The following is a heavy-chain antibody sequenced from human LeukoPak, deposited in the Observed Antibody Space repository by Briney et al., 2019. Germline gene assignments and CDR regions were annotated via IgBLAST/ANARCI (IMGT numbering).Heavy chain of an antibody. J-gene: IGHJ4*02. V-gene: IGHV1-46*01. CDR2: INPSGGST. D-gene: IGHD3-22*01. CDR3: ARGSYYYDSSGSYFDY. Sequence: GASVKVSCKASGYTFTSYYMHWVRQAPGQGLEWMGIINPSGGSTSYAQKFQGRVTMTRDTSTSTVYMELSSLRSEDTAVYYCARGSYYYDSSGSYFDYWGQGTLVTVSS. CDR1: GYTFTSYY.